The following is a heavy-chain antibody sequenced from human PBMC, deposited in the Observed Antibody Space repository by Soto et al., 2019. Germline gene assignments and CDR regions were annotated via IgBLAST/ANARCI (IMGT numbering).Heavy chain of an antibody. CDR1: GFTFSSYG. D-gene: IGHD7-27*01. CDR2: IWYDGSNK. J-gene: IGHJ4*02. CDR3: ARESKLGVFDY. V-gene: IGHV3-33*01. Sequence: SGGSLRLSCAASGFTFSSYGMHWVRQAPGKGLEWVAVIWYDGSNKYYADSVKGQFTISRDNSKNTLYLQMNSLRAEDTAVYYCARESKLGVFDYWGQGTLVTVSS.